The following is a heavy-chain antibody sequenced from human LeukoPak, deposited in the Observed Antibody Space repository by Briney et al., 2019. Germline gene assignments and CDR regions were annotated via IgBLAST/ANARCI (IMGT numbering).Heavy chain of an antibody. Sequence: SETLSLTCTVSGGSISSYYWSWIRQPPGKGLEWIGYIYYSGSTNYNPSLKSRVTISVDTSKNQFSLKLSSVTAADTAVYYCARSRVVVAAAVNWFDPWGQGTLVTVSS. CDR3: ARSRVVVAAAVNWFDP. CDR2: IYYSGST. CDR1: GGSISSYY. D-gene: IGHD2-15*01. J-gene: IGHJ5*02. V-gene: IGHV4-59*01.